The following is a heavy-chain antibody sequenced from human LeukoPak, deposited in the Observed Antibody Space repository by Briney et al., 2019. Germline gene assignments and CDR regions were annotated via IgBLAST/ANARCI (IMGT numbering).Heavy chain of an antibody. J-gene: IGHJ3*02. CDR2: INHSGST. CDR3: ARGAAGGDSNGSRAFDI. Sequence: SETLSLTCAVYGGSFSGYYWSWIRQPPGKGLEWTGEINHSGSTNYNPSLKGRVTISVDTSKNQFSLKLSSVTAADTAVYYCARGAAGGDSNGSRAFDIWGQGTMVTVSS. D-gene: IGHD4-17*01. V-gene: IGHV4-34*01. CDR1: GGSFSGYY.